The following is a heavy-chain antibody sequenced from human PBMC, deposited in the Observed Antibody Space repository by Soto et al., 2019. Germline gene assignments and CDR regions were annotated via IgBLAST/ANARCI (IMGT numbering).Heavy chain of an antibody. D-gene: IGHD6-19*01. J-gene: IGHJ6*02. CDR2: IIPIFGTA. Sequence: ASVKVSCNASGGTFSSYSISWVRQAPGQGLEWMGGIIPIFGTANYAQKFQGRVTITADESTSTAYMELSSLRSEDTAVYYCASTEEGSSGSGRFYYYGMDVWGQGTTVTVSS. CDR1: GGTFSSYS. CDR3: ASTEEGSSGSGRFYYYGMDV. V-gene: IGHV1-69*13.